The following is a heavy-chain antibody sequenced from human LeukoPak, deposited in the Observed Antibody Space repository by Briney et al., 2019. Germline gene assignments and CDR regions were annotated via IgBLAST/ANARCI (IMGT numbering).Heavy chain of an antibody. D-gene: IGHD2-2*01. CDR3: AKQGPGHCGSTSCYGVDY. CDR1: GYTFTGYY. CDR2: INTNTGNP. J-gene: IGHJ4*02. V-gene: IGHV7-4-1*02. Sequence: GASVKVSCKASGYTFTGYYMHWVRQAPGQGLEWMGWINTNTGNPTYAQGFTGRFVFSLDTSVSTAYLQISSLKAEDTAVYFCAKQGPGHCGSTSCYGVDYWGQGTLVTVSS.